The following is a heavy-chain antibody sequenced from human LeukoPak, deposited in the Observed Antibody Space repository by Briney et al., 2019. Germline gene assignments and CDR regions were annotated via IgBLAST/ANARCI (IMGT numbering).Heavy chain of an antibody. CDR2: ISYDGSNK. V-gene: IGHV3-30*18. CDR1: GFTFSSYG. Sequence: QPGGSLRLSCAASGFTFSSYGMHWVRQAPGKGLEWVAVISYDGSNKYYADSVKGRFTISRDNSKNTLYLQMNSLRAEDTAVYYCAKGTRGVIIPNFDYWGQGTLVTVSS. J-gene: IGHJ4*02. D-gene: IGHD3-10*01. CDR3: AKGTRGVIIPNFDY.